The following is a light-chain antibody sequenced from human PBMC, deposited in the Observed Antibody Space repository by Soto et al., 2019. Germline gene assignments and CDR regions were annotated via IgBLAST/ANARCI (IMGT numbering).Light chain of an antibody. CDR3: QQSYSTLYT. Sequence: DIVMTQSPDSLAVSLGEMATINCKSGQSVLYSSNNKNYLAWYQQKPGEAPKLLISGASSLQSGVPSRFSGSGSGTEFTLTISTLQREDFATYYCQQSYSTLYTFGQGTRLEIK. V-gene: IGKV4-1*01. J-gene: IGKJ5*01. CDR1: QSVLYSSNNKNY. CDR2: GAS.